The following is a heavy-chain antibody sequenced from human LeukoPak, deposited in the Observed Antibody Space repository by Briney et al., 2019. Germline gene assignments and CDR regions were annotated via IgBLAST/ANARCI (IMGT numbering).Heavy chain of an antibody. CDR3: TTYPYNSGWYPFAS. CDR2: IKSKTDGGTM. Sequence: GGSLRLSCVASGFTFSNAWMSWVRQAPGKGLEWVGRIKSKTDGGTMEYAAPVQRRFTFSRDDSKNTLYLQMNSLKTEDTAVYYCTTYPYNSGWYPFASWGQGTLVTVSS. J-gene: IGHJ4*02. D-gene: IGHD6-19*01. CDR1: GFTFSNAW. V-gene: IGHV3-15*01.